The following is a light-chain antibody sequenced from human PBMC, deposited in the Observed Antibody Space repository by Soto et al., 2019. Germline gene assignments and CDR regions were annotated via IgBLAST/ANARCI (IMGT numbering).Light chain of an antibody. J-gene: IGKJ1*01. CDR2: AAS. CDR3: QQSYSSLRT. Sequence: DIQMTQSPSSLSASVGDRVTISCRASQSIGSHLNWYQQKPGKAPKFLIYAASSLQSGVPSRFSGSGSGTDFTLTISSLQPEDVATYDCQQSYSSLRTFGQGTKVQI. V-gene: IGKV1-39*01. CDR1: QSIGSH.